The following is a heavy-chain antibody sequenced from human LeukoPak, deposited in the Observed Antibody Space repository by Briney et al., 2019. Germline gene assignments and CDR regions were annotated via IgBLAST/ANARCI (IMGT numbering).Heavy chain of an antibody. CDR3: ARGIAAAGTRWFDP. J-gene: IGHJ5*02. D-gene: IGHD6-13*01. V-gene: IGHV4-34*01. Sequence: SETLSLTCAVYGGSFSGYYWSWIRQPPGKGLEWIGEINHSGNTDYNPSLKSRVTISVDTSKNQFSLKLSSVTAADTAVYYCARGIAAAGTRWFDPWGQGTLVTVSS. CDR2: INHSGNT. CDR1: GGSFSGYY.